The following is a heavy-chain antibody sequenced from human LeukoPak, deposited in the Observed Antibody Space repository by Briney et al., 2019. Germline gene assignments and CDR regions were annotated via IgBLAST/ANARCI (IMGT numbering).Heavy chain of an antibody. J-gene: IGHJ4*02. V-gene: IGHV4-34*01. CDR2: INHSGST. CDR3: ARGSLWDHSHFDY. CDR1: GGSFSGYY. D-gene: IGHD3-10*01. Sequence: SETLSLTCAVYGGSFSGYYWSWIRQPPGKGLEWIGEINHSGSTNYNPSLKSRVTISVDTSKNQFSLKLSSVTAADTAVYYCARGSLWDHSHFDYWGQGTLVTVSS.